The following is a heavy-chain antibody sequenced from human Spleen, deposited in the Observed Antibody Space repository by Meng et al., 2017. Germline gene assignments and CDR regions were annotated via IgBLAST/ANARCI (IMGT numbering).Heavy chain of an antibody. J-gene: IGHJ2*01. CDR1: GGSFSDYY. CDR3: ARGGNSAYWYFDL. D-gene: IGHD1-26*01. CDR2: IHHSGST. Sequence: SETLSLTCVVSGGSFSDYYWGWIRQPPGKGLEWIANIHHSGSTYYNPSLRSRVTISVDTSNNQFSLKVSSVTAADTAVYYCARGGNSAYWYFDLWGLGTLVTVSS. V-gene: IGHV4-34*01.